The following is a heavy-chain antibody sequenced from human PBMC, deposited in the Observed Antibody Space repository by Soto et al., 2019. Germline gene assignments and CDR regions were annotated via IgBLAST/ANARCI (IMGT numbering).Heavy chain of an antibody. CDR1: GYTFTSYG. CDR2: ISAYNGNT. J-gene: IGHJ6*02. V-gene: IGHV1-18*01. D-gene: IGHD5-12*01. Sequence: QVQLVQSGAEVKKPGASVKVSCKASGYTFTSYGISWVRQAPGQGLEWMGWISAYNGNTNYAQKLQGRVTMTTDTXTSTAYMELRSLRSDDTAVYYCAVVATITSDSYGMDVWGQGTTVTVSS. CDR3: AVVATITSDSYGMDV.